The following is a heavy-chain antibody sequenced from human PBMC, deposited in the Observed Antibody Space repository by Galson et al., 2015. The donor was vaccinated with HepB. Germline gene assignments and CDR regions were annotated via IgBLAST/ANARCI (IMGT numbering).Heavy chain of an antibody. D-gene: IGHD1-26*01. J-gene: IGHJ4*02. Sequence: SLRLSCAASGFTFSSYSMNWVRQAPGKGLEWVSYISSSSSTIYYADSVKGRFTISRDNAKNSLYLQMNSLRAEDTAVYYCARTIDSGSPYFDYWGQGTLVTVSS. V-gene: IGHV3-48*01. CDR2: ISSSSSTI. CDR3: ARTIDSGSPYFDY. CDR1: GFTFSSYS.